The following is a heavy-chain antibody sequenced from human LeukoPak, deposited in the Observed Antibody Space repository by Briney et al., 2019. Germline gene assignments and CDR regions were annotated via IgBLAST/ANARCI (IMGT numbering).Heavy chain of an antibody. CDR2: IYTSGST. CDR1: GGSISSGSYY. D-gene: IGHD2-2*01. V-gene: IGHV4-61*02. Sequence: SETLSLTCTVSGGSISSGSYYWSWIRQPAGRGLEWIGRIYTSGSTNYNPSLKSRVTISVDTSKNQFSLKLSSVTAADTAVYYCARACSSTSCIDYWGQGTLVTVSS. J-gene: IGHJ4*02. CDR3: ARACSSTSCIDY.